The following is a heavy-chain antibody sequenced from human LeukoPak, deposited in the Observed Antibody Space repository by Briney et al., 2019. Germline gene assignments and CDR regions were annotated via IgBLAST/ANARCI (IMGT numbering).Heavy chain of an antibody. CDR3: ATGGRGFGAFDI. D-gene: IGHD5-12*01. CDR1: GYTLTELS. J-gene: IGHJ3*02. Sequence: ASVKVPCKVSGYTLTELSMHWVRQAPGKGLEWMGGFDPEDGETIYAQKFQGRVTMTEDTSTDTAYMELSSLRSEDTAVYYCATGGRGFGAFDIWGQGTMVTVSS. V-gene: IGHV1-24*01. CDR2: FDPEDGET.